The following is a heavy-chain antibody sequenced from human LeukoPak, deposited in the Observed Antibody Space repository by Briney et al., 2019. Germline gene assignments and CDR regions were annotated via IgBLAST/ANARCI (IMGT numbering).Heavy chain of an antibody. CDR3: AREGYYYDSSGYYSHRESKGIDY. D-gene: IGHD3-22*01. J-gene: IGHJ4*02. V-gene: IGHV1-18*01. CDR1: GYTFTSYG. Sequence: GASVKVSCKASGYTFTSYGISWVRQAPGQGLEWMGWISAYNGNTNYAQKLQGRVTVTTDTSTSTAYMELRSLRSDDTAVYYCAREGYYYDSSGYYSHRESKGIDYWGQGTLVTVSS. CDR2: ISAYNGNT.